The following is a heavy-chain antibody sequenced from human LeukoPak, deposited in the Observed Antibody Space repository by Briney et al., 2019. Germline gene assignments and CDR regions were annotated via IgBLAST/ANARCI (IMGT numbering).Heavy chain of an antibody. CDR3: ARGELPDY. D-gene: IGHD3-10*01. CDR1: GGSISSGGYS. V-gene: IGHV4-30-2*01. J-gene: IGHJ4*02. Sequence: SQTLSLTCAVSGGSISSGGYSWSWIRQPPGKGLEWIGYIYHSGSTYYNPSFESRVTISVDRSKNQFSLKLSSVTAADTAVYYCARGELPDYWGQGTLVTVSS. CDR2: IYHSGST.